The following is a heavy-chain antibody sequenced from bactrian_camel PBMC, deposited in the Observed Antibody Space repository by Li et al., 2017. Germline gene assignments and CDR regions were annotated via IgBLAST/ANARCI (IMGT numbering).Heavy chain of an antibody. CDR3: TRDRGLAVPAGSFDY. J-gene: IGHJ6*01. Sequence: VQLVESGGGLVRPGGSLTLSCVASGLTFSTYAMSWVRQAPGKGLEWVSLISSSGGSTLYADSVKGRFTISRDNAKNTINLELNSLKTEDTAMYYCTRDRGLAVPAGSFDYWAQGTQVTVS. V-gene: IGHV3S40*01. CDR1: GLTFSTYA. CDR2: ISSSGGST. D-gene: IGHD6*01.